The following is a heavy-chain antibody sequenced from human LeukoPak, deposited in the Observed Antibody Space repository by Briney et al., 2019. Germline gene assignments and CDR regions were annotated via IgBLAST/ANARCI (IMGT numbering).Heavy chain of an antibody. D-gene: IGHD1-26*01. V-gene: IGHV3-21*01. CDR3: ARGRYSGSYYGEYFQH. Sequence: GGSLRLSCAASGFTFSSYSMNWVRQAPGKGLQWVSSISSSSSYIYYADSVKGRFTISRDNAKNSLYLQMNSLRAEDTAVYYCARGRYSGSYYGEYFQHWGQGTLVTVSS. CDR2: ISSSSSYI. J-gene: IGHJ1*01. CDR1: GFTFSSYS.